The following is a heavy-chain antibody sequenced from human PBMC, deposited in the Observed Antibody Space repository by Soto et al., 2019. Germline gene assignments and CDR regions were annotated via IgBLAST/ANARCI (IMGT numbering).Heavy chain of an antibody. Sequence: ASVKVSCKASGYTFTSYYMHWVRQAPGQGLEWMGLINPGGGSTSYAQKFQGRVTMTRDTSTSTVYMEVSSLRSEDAAVYYCASPFEYSSSRYYGMDVWGQGTTVTVSS. J-gene: IGHJ6*02. CDR1: GYTFTSYY. V-gene: IGHV1-46*01. CDR3: ASPFEYSSSRYYGMDV. D-gene: IGHD6-6*01. CDR2: INPGGGST.